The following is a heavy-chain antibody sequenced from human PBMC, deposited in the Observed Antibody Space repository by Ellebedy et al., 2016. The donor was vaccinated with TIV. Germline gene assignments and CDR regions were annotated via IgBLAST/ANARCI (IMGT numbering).Heavy chain of an antibody. D-gene: IGHD6-13*01. J-gene: IGHJ6*02. V-gene: IGHV1-2*02. Sequence: ASVKVSCKASGYTFTAYYMHWVRQAPGQGLEWMGWINPDSGGTNFAQKFQGRVTMTRDTSINTVYMELNRLESDDTAVYYCARVRRGSSGMDVWGQGTMVTVSS. CDR2: INPDSGGT. CDR1: GYTFTAYY. CDR3: ARVRRGSSGMDV.